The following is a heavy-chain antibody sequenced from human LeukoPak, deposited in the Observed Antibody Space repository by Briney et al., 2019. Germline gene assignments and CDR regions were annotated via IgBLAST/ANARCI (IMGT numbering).Heavy chain of an antibody. CDR2: ITTNGAST. V-gene: IGHV3-11*01. D-gene: IGHD6-19*01. J-gene: IGHJ5*02. CDR3: ARVGLDNTGWHISWFDP. Sequence: GGSLRLSCAASGFLFSDYYMTWIRQAPGRGLEGISYITTNGASTFYATSVKGRFTISRDNAQKSLFLQMDSLRAEDTAIYYCARVGLDNTGWHISWFDPWGQGTRVTVSS. CDR1: GFLFSDYY.